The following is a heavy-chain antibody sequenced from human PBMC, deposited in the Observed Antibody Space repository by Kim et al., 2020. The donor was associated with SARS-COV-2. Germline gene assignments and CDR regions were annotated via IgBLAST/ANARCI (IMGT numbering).Heavy chain of an antibody. CDR2: IIPIFGTA. V-gene: IGHV1-69*13. D-gene: IGHD4-4*01. CDR1: GGTFSSYA. J-gene: IGHJ4*02. CDR3: ARDLGFTTVTADFDY. Sequence: SVKVSCKASGGTFSSYAISWVRQAPGQGLEWMGGIIPIFGTANYAQKFQGRVTITADESTSTAYMELSSLRSEDTAVYYCARDLGFTTVTADFDYWGQGTLVTVSS.